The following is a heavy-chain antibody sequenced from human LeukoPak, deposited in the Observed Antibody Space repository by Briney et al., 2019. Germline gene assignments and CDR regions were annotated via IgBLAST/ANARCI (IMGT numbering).Heavy chain of an antibody. Sequence: SETLSLTCTVSGGSISSYYWSWIRQPPGKGLEWIGYIYYSGSTNYNPSLKSRVTISVDTSKNQFSLKLSSVTAADTAVYYCARSAPEYGFRGYSYGLPAFDYWGQGTLVTVSS. CDR1: GGSISSYY. CDR2: IYYSGST. D-gene: IGHD5-18*01. CDR3: ARSAPEYGFRGYSYGLPAFDY. V-gene: IGHV4-59*12. J-gene: IGHJ4*02.